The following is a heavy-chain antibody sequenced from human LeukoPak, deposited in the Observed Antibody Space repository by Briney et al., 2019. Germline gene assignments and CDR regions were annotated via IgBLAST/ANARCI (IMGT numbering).Heavy chain of an antibody. J-gene: IGHJ3*02. CDR2: IYTNGST. CDR1: GGSISSYY. CDR3: ARDLVGIDAFDI. Sequence: SETLSLTCTVSGGSISSYYWSWIRQPAGKGLEWIGRIYTNGSTNYNPSLKSRVTMSVDTSKHQFSLKLSSVTAADTAVYYCARDLVGIDAFDIWGQGTMVTVSS. V-gene: IGHV4-4*07. D-gene: IGHD2-15*01.